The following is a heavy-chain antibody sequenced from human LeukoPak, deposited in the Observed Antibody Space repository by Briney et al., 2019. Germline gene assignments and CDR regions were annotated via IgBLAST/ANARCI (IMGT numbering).Heavy chain of an antibody. CDR3: ARGAGFAEPLPEY. CDR2: INAGHGNT. V-gene: IGHV1-3*01. J-gene: IGHJ4*02. Sequence: ASVKVSCKASGYTFTSYAIQWVRQAPGQRLEWMGWINAGHGNTKYSQKFQGRVTITRDTSASTAYMELSSLRSEDTAVYYCARGAGFAEPLPEYWGQGTLLTVSS. CDR1: GYTFTSYA. D-gene: IGHD1-14*01.